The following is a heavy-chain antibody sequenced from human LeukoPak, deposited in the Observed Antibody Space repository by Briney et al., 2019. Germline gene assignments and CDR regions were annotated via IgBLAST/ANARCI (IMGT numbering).Heavy chain of an antibody. Sequence: SVKVSCKASGGTFSSYTISWVRQAPGQGLEWMGRTIPILGIANYAQKFQGRVTITADKSTSTAYMELSSLRSEDTAVYYCARGGEDIVVVPAASTGYNWFDPWGQGTLVTVSS. CDR3: ARGGEDIVVVPAASTGYNWFDP. CDR1: GGTFSSYT. J-gene: IGHJ5*02. CDR2: TIPILGIA. D-gene: IGHD2-2*01. V-gene: IGHV1-69*02.